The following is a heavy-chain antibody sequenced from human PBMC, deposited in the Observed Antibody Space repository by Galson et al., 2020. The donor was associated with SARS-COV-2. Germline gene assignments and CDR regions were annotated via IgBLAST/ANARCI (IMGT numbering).Heavy chain of an antibody. J-gene: IGHJ1*01. CDR3: ANSIRVSLRSEYFQH. CDR2: INPSGGST. Sequence: ASVKVSCKASGYTFTSYYMHWVRQAPGQGLEWMGIINPSGGSTSYAQKFQGRVTMTRDTSTSTVYMELSSLRSEDTAVYYCANSIRVSLRSEYFQHWGQGTLVTVSS. V-gene: IGHV1-46*01. CDR1: GYTFTSYY. D-gene: IGHD3-3*02.